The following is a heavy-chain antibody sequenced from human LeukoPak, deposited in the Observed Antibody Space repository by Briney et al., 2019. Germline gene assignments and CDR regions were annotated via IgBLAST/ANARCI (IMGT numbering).Heavy chain of an antibody. V-gene: IGHV3-21*01. CDR3: ARDQRIVGATTGAFDI. J-gene: IGHJ3*02. CDR2: ISSSSSYI. D-gene: IGHD1-26*01. Sequence: TGGSLRLSCAASGFTFSNYAMNWVRQAPGKGLEWVSSISSSSSYIYYADSVKGRFTISRDNAKNSLYLQMNSLRAEDTAVYYCARDQRIVGATTGAFDIWGQGTMVTVSS. CDR1: GFTFSNYA.